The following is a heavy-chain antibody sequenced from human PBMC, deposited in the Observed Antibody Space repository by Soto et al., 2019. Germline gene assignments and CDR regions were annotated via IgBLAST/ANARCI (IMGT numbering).Heavy chain of an antibody. D-gene: IGHD3-22*01. CDR2: IYWNDDK. Sequence: KESGPTLVKPTQTLTLTCTFSGFSLSTSGVGVGWIRQPPGKALEWLALIYWNDDKRYSPSLKSRLTITKDTSKNQVVLTMTNMDPVDTATYYCAHATYYYDSSGYPEYFQHWGQGTLVTVSS. CDR1: GFSLSTSGVG. V-gene: IGHV2-5*01. CDR3: AHATYYYDSSGYPEYFQH. J-gene: IGHJ1*01.